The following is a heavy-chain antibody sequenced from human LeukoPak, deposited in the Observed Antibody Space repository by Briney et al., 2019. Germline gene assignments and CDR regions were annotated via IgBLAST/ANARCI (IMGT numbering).Heavy chain of an antibody. V-gene: IGHV3-23*01. CDR1: GFTFSTYA. CDR2: ISGGGGTT. CDR3: AKDREGLSSGYDLEYFDY. J-gene: IGHJ4*02. Sequence: GGSLRLSCAASGFTFSTYAMSWVRQAPGKGLEWVSAISGGGGTTYYADSVKGRFTISRDNSKNTLFLQMNSLRAEDTAVYYCAKDREGLSSGYDLEYFDYWGQGTLVTVSS. D-gene: IGHD5-12*01.